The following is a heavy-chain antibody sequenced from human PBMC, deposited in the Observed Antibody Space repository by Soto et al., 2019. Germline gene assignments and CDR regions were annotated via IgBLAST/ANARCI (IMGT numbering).Heavy chain of an antibody. D-gene: IGHD6-19*01. CDR1: GYTFTSYA. Sequence: ASVKVSCKASGYTFTSYAMHWVRQAPGQRLEWMGWINAGNGNTKYSQKFRGRVTITRDTSASTAYMELSSLRSEDTAVYYCARELDSGWYYYYGMDVWGQGTTVTVSS. J-gene: IGHJ6*02. V-gene: IGHV1-3*01. CDR3: ARELDSGWYYYYGMDV. CDR2: INAGNGNT.